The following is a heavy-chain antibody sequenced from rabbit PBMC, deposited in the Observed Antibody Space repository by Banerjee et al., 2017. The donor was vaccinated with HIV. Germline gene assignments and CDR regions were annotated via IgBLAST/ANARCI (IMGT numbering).Heavy chain of an antibody. V-gene: IGHV1S43*01. CDR1: GFDFSSYY. Sequence: QEQLKETGGGLVQPGGSLTLSCKASGFDFSSYYMSWVRQAPGKGLEWIGYIDPVFTSTYASWVNGRFTISRSTSLSTVDLKMTSLTVADTATYFCARDYAGYIGYGYYFNLWGQGTLVTVS. CDR3: ARDYAGYIGYGYYFNL. J-gene: IGHJ4*01. CDR2: IDPVFTST. D-gene: IGHD7-1*01.